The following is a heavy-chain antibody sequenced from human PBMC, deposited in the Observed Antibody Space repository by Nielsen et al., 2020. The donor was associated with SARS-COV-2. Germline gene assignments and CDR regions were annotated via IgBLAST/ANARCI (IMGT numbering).Heavy chain of an antibody. Sequence: GESLKISCAASGFTFSSYSMNWVRQAPGKGLEWVSSISSSSSYIYYADSVKGRFTISKDNAKNSLYLQMKSLRVEDTALYYCARSGTLDIWGQGTMVTVSS. CDR1: GFTFSSYS. V-gene: IGHV3-21*01. J-gene: IGHJ3*02. CDR2: ISSSSSYI. D-gene: IGHD1-26*01. CDR3: ARSGTLDI.